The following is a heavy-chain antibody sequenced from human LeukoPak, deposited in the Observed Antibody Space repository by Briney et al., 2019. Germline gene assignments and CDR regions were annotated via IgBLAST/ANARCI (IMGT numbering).Heavy chain of an antibody. J-gene: IGHJ4*02. D-gene: IGHD3-10*01. V-gene: IGHV4-59*01. CDR1: GGSISSYY. CDR3: ARDAHPYGSGSYLFDY. Sequence: SETLSLTCTVSGGSISSYYWSWIRQLPGKGLEWIGYIYYSGSTNYNPSLKSRVTISVDTSKNQFSLKLSSVTAADTAVYYCARDAHPYGSGSYLFDYWGQGTLVTVSS. CDR2: IYYSGST.